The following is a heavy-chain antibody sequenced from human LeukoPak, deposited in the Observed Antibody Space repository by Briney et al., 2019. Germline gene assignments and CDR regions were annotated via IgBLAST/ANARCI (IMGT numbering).Heavy chain of an antibody. J-gene: IGHJ3*02. V-gene: IGHV4-39*07. CDR3: ARERVLIGAFDI. CDR1: GGSISSSSYY. CDR2: IYYSGST. Sequence: SETLSLTCTVSGGSISSSSYYWGWIRQPPGKGLEWIGSIYYSGSTNYNPSLKSRVTISVDTSKNQFSLKLSSVTAADTAVYYCARERVLIGAFDIWGQGTMVTVSS. D-gene: IGHD3-10*01.